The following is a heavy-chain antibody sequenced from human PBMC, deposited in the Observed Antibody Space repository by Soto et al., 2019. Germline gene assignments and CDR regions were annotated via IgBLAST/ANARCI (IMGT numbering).Heavy chain of an antibody. CDR1: GFTFSNYY. Sequence: VQLVESGGGLVQPGESLRLSCAASGFTFSNYYMTWVRQAPGKGLEWLANMNQDGSETYYVDSVKGRFTISRDNAKSRLYLQMNSLRGEDTAVYYCAIDIVAPGSFVYFDYWGQGRLVSVSS. V-gene: IGHV3-7*05. CDR3: AIDIVAPGSFVYFDY. CDR2: MNQDGSET. D-gene: IGHD5-12*01. J-gene: IGHJ4*02.